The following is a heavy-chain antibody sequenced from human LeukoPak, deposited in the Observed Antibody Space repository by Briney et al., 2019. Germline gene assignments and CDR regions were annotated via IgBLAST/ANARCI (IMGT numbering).Heavy chain of an antibody. CDR3: TRDGYSFGHDFDY. D-gene: IGHD5-18*01. Sequence: GGSLRLSCAASGFTFSSYWMHWVRHTPGKGLVWVSRIKGDGSSTSYADSVKGRFTISRDNAKNTLYLQMNSLRAEDAAVYYCTRDGYSFGHDFDYWGQGTLVTVSS. CDR1: GFTFSSYW. J-gene: IGHJ4*02. CDR2: IKGDGSST. V-gene: IGHV3-74*01.